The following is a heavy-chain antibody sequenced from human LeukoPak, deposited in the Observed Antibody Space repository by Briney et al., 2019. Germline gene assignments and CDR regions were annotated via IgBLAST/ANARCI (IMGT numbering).Heavy chain of an antibody. CDR1: GFPFSDFA. J-gene: IGHJ4*01. D-gene: IGHD3-10*01. CDR2: LSGRGDTT. CDR3: AKGSFYSGSSPLAY. V-gene: IGHV3-23*01. Sequence: GGSLRLSCAASGFPFSDFAMKWVRQAPGKGPAWVYALSGRGDTTYYADSVKGRFTISRDNSRDTVYLQMYNLRVEDAAVYYCAKGSFYSGSSPLAYWGHGTLVTVSS.